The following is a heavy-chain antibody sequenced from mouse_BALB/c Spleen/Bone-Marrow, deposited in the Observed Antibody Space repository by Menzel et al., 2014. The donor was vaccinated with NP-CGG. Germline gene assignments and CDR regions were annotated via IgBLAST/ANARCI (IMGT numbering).Heavy chain of an antibody. V-gene: IGHV14-3*02. J-gene: IGHJ2*01. CDR3: ARSYGSSPFDY. Sequence: VHLQQSGAELVKPGASVKLSCTASGFNIKDTYMHWVKQRPEQGLEWIGRIDPANGNTKYDPKFQGKATITADTSSNTAYLQLSSLTSEDTAVYYCARSYGSSPFDYWGQGTTLTVSS. CDR1: GFNIKDTY. CDR2: IDPANGNT. D-gene: IGHD1-1*01.